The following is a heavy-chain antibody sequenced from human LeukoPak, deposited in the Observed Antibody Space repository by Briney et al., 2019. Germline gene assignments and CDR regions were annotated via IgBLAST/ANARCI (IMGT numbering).Heavy chain of an antibody. V-gene: IGHV3-66*01. Sequence: PGGSLRLSCAASGFTVSSNYMSWVRQAPGKGLEWVSVIYSCGSTYYADSVKGRFTISRDNSKNTLYLQMNSLRAEDTAVYYCAKAPVTSCRGAYCYPFDSWGQGTVVTVSS. CDR2: IYSCGST. CDR1: GFTVSSNY. CDR3: AKAPVTSCRGAYCYPFDS. D-gene: IGHD2-21*01. J-gene: IGHJ4*02.